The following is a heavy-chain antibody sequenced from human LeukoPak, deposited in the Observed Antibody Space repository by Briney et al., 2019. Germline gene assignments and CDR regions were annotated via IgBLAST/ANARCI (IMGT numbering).Heavy chain of an antibody. V-gene: IGHV1-18*01. Sequence: WASVKVSCKASGYTFTSYGISWVRQAPGQGLEWMGWISAYNGNTNYAQKLQGRVTMTTDTSTSTAYMELRSLRSDDTAVYYCARDRIAAAKIQSWFDPWGQGTLVTVSS. CDR3: ARDRIAAAKIQSWFDP. CDR1: GYTFTSYG. CDR2: ISAYNGNT. D-gene: IGHD6-13*01. J-gene: IGHJ5*02.